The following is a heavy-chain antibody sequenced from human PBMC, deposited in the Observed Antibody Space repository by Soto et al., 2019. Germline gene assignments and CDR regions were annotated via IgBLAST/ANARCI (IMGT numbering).Heavy chain of an antibody. CDR2: ISSYSSTI. D-gene: IGHD3-10*01. Sequence: GGSLRLSCAASGFTFSSYDMNWVRQAPGKGLAWVSYISSYSSTIYYADSVKGRFTISRDNAKNSLYLQMNSLRAEDTAVYYCARAYYASGSASADYWGQGTLVTVSS. J-gene: IGHJ4*02. CDR1: GFTFSSYD. V-gene: IGHV3-48*01. CDR3: ARAYYASGSASADY.